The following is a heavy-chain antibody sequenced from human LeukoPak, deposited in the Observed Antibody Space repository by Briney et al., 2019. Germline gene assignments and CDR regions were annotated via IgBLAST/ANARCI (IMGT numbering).Heavy chain of an antibody. Sequence: GASVKVSCKASGYTFTSYDVNWVRQATGQGLEWMGWMNPNSGNTGYAQKFQGRVTMTRNTSISTAYMELSSLRSEDTAVYYCARAAVDILTGYGWFDPWGQGTLVTVSS. J-gene: IGHJ5*02. CDR2: MNPNSGNT. D-gene: IGHD3-9*01. V-gene: IGHV1-8*01. CDR1: GYTFTSYD. CDR3: ARAAVDILTGYGWFDP.